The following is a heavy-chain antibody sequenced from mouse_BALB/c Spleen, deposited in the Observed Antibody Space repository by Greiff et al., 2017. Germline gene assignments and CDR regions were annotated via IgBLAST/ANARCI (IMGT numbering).Heavy chain of an antibody. CDR2: ISYSGST. CDR3: ARFDNYYGKNYAMDY. J-gene: IGHJ4*01. Sequence: EVKLQESGPGLVKPSQSLSLTCTVTGYSITSDYAWNWIRQFPGNKLEWMGYISYSGSTSYNPSLKSRISITRDTSKNQFFLQLNSVTTEDTATYYCARFDNYYGKNYAMDYWGQGTSVTVSS. V-gene: IGHV3-2*02. D-gene: IGHD1-1*01. CDR1: GYSITSDYA.